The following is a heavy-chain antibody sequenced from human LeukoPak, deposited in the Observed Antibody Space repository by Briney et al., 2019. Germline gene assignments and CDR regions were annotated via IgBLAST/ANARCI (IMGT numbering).Heavy chain of an antibody. CDR2: ISHDGSKK. J-gene: IGHJ4*02. D-gene: IGHD2/OR15-2a*01. V-gene: IGHV3-30*18. Sequence: GGSLRLSCAASGFTFSHYGIHWVRQAPGEGLEWMAVISHDGSKKYYADSAKGRFSMSRDNSNNTPYLHMNSLRVEDTAVYYCAKAGDFYGPGDWGQGTLVTVSS. CDR3: AKAGDFYGPGD. CDR1: GFTFSHYG.